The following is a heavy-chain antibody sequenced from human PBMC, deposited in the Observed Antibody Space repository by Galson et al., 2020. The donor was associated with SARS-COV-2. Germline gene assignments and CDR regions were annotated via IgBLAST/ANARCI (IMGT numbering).Heavy chain of an antibody. CDR1: GFTFSNYG. V-gene: IGHV3-30*02. Sequence: GGSLRLSSAASGFTFSNYGIHWVRRAPVKGLEWVTFIRYDGSNKYYADSVKGRFTISRDNSKNTLYLQMNSLRAEDTAVYYCAKDRARGGYVLDSWGQGTLVTVSS. CDR3: AKDRARGGYVLDS. D-gene: IGHD1-26*01. CDR2: IRYDGSNK. J-gene: IGHJ4*02.